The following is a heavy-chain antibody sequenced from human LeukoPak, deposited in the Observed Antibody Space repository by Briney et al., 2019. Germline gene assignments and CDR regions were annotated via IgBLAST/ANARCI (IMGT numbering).Heavy chain of an antibody. CDR1: GGSISSGTYY. CDR2: IYYTGST. Sequence: SETLSLTCTVSGGSISSGTYYWSWIRQPPGKGLEWIGYIYYTGSTSYNPSLKSRVTMSLDASKNQFSLELNSVTPADTAVYYCARGGNYWPQWWFDPWGRGTLVSVSS. J-gene: IGHJ5*02. D-gene: IGHD1-26*01. CDR3: ARGGNYWPQWWFDP. V-gene: IGHV4-61*01.